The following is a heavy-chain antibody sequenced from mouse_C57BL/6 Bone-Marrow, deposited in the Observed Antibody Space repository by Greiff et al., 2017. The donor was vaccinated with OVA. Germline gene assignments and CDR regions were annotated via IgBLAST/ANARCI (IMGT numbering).Heavy chain of an antibody. CDR3: ARDRGYGREGDFDY. Sequence: DVMLVESGGGLVKPGGSLKLSCAASGFTFSSYAMSWVRQTPEKRLEWVATISDGGSYTYYPDNVKGRFTISRDNAKNNLYLQMSHLKSEDTAMYYCARDRGYGREGDFDYWGQGTTLTVSS. J-gene: IGHJ2*01. CDR1: GFTFSSYA. V-gene: IGHV5-4*01. D-gene: IGHD1-1*01. CDR2: ISDGGSYT.